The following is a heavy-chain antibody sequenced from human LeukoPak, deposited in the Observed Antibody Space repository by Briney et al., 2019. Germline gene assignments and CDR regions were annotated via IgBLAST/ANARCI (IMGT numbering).Heavy chain of an antibody. CDR3: AKGNHDFWSGSDV. Sequence: PGGSLRFSCAASGFTFSSYAMSWVRQAPGKGLEWVSGISGSGGSTYYADSVKGRFTISRDNSKNTLYLQMNSLRAEDTAVYYCAKGNHDFWSGSDVWGQGTTVTVSS. D-gene: IGHD3-3*01. CDR2: ISGSGGST. J-gene: IGHJ6*02. CDR1: GFTFSSYA. V-gene: IGHV3-23*01.